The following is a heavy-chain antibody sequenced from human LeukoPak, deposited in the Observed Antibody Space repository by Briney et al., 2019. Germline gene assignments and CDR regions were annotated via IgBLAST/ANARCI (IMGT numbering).Heavy chain of an antibody. CDR1: GFSFTNYW. V-gene: IGHV3-7*01. Sequence: GGSLRLSCAVSGFSFTNYWMHWVRQDPGKGLEWVANIKHDGSEQIYVDSVKGRFTISRDNAKDSVYLQMNSLRAEDTAVYYCTRGLGEHGGVSDRWGQGTLVIVS. CDR2: IKHDGSEQ. J-gene: IGHJ5*02. D-gene: IGHD3-16*01. CDR3: TRGLGEHGGVSDR.